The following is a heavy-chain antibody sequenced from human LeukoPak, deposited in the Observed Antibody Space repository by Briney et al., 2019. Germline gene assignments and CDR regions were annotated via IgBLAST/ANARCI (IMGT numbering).Heavy chain of an antibody. D-gene: IGHD5-18*01. CDR1: GFTFSTYS. Sequence: GGSLRLSCAASGFTFSTYSMNWVRQAPGKGLEWISYISHGSTRIFYADSVEGRFTVSRDDAKNALYLQMNSLRVEDTAVYYCTRDPGYSYAMDSWGQGTLVTVSS. CDR3: TRDPGYSYAMDS. V-gene: IGHV3-48*01. CDR2: ISHGSTRI. J-gene: IGHJ4*02.